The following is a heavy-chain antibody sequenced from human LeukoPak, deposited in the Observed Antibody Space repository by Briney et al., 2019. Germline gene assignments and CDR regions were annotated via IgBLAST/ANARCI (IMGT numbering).Heavy chain of an antibody. CDR2: ISYDGSNK. J-gene: IGHJ4*02. Sequence: GGSLRLSCAASGFTFSSYAMHWVRQAPGKGLEWVAVISYDGSNKYYADSVKGRFTISRDNSKNTLYLQMNSLRAEDTAVYYCARDRRRIQSIFDYWGQGTLVTVSA. V-gene: IGHV3-30-3*01. D-gene: IGHD5-18*01. CDR3: ARDRRRIQSIFDY. CDR1: GFTFSSYA.